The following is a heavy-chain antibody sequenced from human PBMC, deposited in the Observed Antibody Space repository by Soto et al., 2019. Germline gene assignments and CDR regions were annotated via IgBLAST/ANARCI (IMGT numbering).Heavy chain of an antibody. Sequence: SETLSLTCTVSGGSISSSSYYWGWIRQPPGKGLEWIGSIYYSGSTYYNPSLKSRVTISVDTSKNQFSLKLSSVTAADTAVYYCARSRIAAAGINWFDPWGQGTLVTVSS. CDR2: IYYSGST. J-gene: IGHJ5*02. CDR1: GGSISSSSYY. CDR3: ARSRIAAAGINWFDP. D-gene: IGHD6-13*01. V-gene: IGHV4-39*01.